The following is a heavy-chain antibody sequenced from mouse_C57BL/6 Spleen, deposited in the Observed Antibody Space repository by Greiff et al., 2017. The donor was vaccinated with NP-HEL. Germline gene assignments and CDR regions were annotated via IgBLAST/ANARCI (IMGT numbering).Heavy chain of an antibody. CDR1: GFNIKDYY. CDR2: IDPEDGET. CDR3: APSTIVTSSYYYAMDY. Sequence: VQLQQSGAELVKPGASVKLSCTASGFNIKDYYMHWVKQRPEQGLEWIGRIDPEDGETKYAPKFQGKATITADTSSNTAYLQLSSLTSEDTAVYYCAPSTIVTSSYYYAMDYWGQGTSVTVSS. D-gene: IGHD2-5*01. J-gene: IGHJ4*01. V-gene: IGHV14-2*01.